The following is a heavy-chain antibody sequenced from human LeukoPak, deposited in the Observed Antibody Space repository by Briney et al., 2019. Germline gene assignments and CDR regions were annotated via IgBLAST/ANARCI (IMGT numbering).Heavy chain of an antibody. D-gene: IGHD3-22*01. CDR2: IRYDGSNK. V-gene: IGHV3-30*02. Sequence: PGGSLRLSCAASGFTFSSYGMHWVRQAPGKGLEWVAFIRYDGSNKYYADSVKGRFTISRDNSKNTLYLQMNSLRAEDTAVYYCAKEGSGLVVVTNNFDYWGQGTLVTVSS. CDR1: GFTFSSYG. CDR3: AKEGSGLVVVTNNFDY. J-gene: IGHJ4*02.